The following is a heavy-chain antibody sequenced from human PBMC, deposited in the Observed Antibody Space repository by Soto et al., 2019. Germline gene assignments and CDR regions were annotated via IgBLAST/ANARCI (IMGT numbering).Heavy chain of an antibody. CDR1: GGSISSGDYY. CDR2: IYYSGTT. CDR3: ARWWSGSRQGFDT. Sequence: QVQLQESGPGLVKPSQTLSLTCTVSGGSISSGDYYWSWIRQHPGKGLEWIGYIYYSGTTYYNPSLKSRVTISVDTSKNQFSLELSSVTAADTDVYYCARWWSGSRQGFDTWGQGTLVPVSS. D-gene: IGHD3-3*01. J-gene: IGHJ5*02. V-gene: IGHV4-31*03.